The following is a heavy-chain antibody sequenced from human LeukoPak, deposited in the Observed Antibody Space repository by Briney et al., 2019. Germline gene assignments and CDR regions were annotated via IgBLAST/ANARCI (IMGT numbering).Heavy chain of an antibody. CDR1: GFTFSSYA. CDR3: AKEMGYSGSYYGFCFDY. Sequence: GGSLRPSCAASGFTFSSYAMSWVPQAPAKGLEWVSAISGSGGSTYHADSVKGRFTISRDNSKNTLYLQMNSLRAEDTAVYYCAKEMGYSGSYYGFCFDYWGQGTLVTVSS. J-gene: IGHJ4*02. V-gene: IGHV3-23*01. D-gene: IGHD1-26*01. CDR2: ISGSGGST.